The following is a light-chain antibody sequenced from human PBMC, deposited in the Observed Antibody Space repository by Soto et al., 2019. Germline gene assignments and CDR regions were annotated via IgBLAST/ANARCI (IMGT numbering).Light chain of an antibody. CDR2: EVT. CDR1: SSDVGSYNL. CDR3: CSYASSSPPYV. Sequence: QSVLTQPASVSGSPGQSITISCTGTSSDVGSYNLVSWYQQHPGEAPKLMIYEVTKRPSGVSDRFSGSKSGNTASLTISGFQAEDEADYYCCSYASSSPPYVFGTGTKVTVL. J-gene: IGLJ1*01. V-gene: IGLV2-23*02.